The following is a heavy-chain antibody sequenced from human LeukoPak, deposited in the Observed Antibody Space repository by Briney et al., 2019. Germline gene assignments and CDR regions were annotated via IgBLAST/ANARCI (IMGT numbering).Heavy chain of an antibody. CDR2: IYYSGST. CDR1: GGSISSYY. D-gene: IGHD3-22*01. V-gene: IGHV4-59*01. J-gene: IGHJ3*02. Sequence: SETLSLTCTVSGGSISSYYWSWIRQPPGKGLEWIGYIYYSGSTNYNPSLKSRVTISVDTSKNQFSLKLSSVTAADTAVYYCARESMIVVAATLAHAFGIWGQGTMVTVSS. CDR3: ARESMIVVAATLAHAFGI.